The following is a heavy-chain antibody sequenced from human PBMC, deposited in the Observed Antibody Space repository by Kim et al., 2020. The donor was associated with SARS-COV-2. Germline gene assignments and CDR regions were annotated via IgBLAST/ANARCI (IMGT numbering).Heavy chain of an antibody. CDR2: TYYRSKWYN. CDR1: GDSVSSNSAA. J-gene: IGHJ3*02. D-gene: IGHD2-15*01. CDR3: ARDNCSGGSCPDAFDI. Sequence: SQTLSLTCAISGDSVSSNSAAWNWIRQSPSRGLEWLGRTYYRSKWYNDYAVSVKSRITINPDTSKNQFSLQLNSVTPEDTAVYYCARDNCSGGSCPDAFDIWGQGTMVTVSS. V-gene: IGHV6-1*01.